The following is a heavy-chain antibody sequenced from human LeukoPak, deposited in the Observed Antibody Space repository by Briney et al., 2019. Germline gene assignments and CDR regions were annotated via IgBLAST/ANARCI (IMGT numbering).Heavy chain of an antibody. CDR3: ARDYCSSTSCLFDY. J-gene: IGHJ4*02. Sequence: ASVKVSCKASGYTFTGYYMHWVRQAPGQGLEWMGRINPNSGGTNYAQKFQGRVTMTRDTSISTAYMELSRLRSDDTAVFYCARDYCSSTSCLFDYWGQGTLVTVSS. D-gene: IGHD2-2*01. V-gene: IGHV1-2*06. CDR1: GYTFTGYY. CDR2: INPNSGGT.